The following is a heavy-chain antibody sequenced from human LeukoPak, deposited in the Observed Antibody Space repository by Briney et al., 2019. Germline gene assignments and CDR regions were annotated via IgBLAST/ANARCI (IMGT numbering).Heavy chain of an antibody. CDR3: TRASYGNYGIEY. V-gene: IGHV1-46*01. J-gene: IGHJ4*02. D-gene: IGHD4-11*01. Sequence: ASVKVSCKASGYTFTNCYMHRVRQAPGQGLEWMGIINPSGGGTSYAQKFQGRVTATRDTSTSTVYMELSSLRSEDTAVYYCTRASYGNYGIEYWGQGTLVTVSS. CDR2: INPSGGGT. CDR1: GYTFTNCY.